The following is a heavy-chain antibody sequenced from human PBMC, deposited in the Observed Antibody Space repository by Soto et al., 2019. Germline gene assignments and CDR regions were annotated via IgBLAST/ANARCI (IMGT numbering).Heavy chain of an antibody. CDR3: ARGRLLPMTAIDMAFDY. V-gene: IGHV3-23*01. J-gene: IGHJ4*02. CDR2: ITLSGGRT. D-gene: IGHD2-21*02. Sequence: GGSLIRCRAVSGFTFSSYAMSWVRQAPGKGLEWVSTITLSGGRTYYADSVKGRFTISRDNSKNTLYLQMNSLRAEDTAVYYCARGRLLPMTAIDMAFDYWGQGTLVTVSS. CDR1: GFTFSSYA.